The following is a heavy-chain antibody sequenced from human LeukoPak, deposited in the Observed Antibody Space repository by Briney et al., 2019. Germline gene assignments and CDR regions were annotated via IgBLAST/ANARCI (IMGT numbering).Heavy chain of an antibody. J-gene: IGHJ4*02. D-gene: IGHD2-21*02. CDR1: GFPFSGSG. V-gene: IGHV3-33*06. Sequence: GGSLRLSCAASGFPFSGSGMHWVRQAPGKGLEWVAVIWYDGSHQYYADSVKGRFTISRDNSKNTLDLQMNSLRVEDTAVYFCAKDKVTPATAQPQRGYFESWGQGTLVTVSS. CDR3: AKDKVTPATAQPQRGYFES. CDR2: IWYDGSHQ.